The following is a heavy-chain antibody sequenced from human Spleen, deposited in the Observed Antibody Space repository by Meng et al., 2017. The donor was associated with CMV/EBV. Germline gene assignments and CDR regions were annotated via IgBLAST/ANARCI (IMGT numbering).Heavy chain of an antibody. Sequence: GESLKISCAASGFTFSNYNMNWVRQAPGKGLEWVSSISSSGSYIYYTDSVKGRFTISRDNAKNSLYLQMNSLRAEDTAVYYCARSGWELRAEYFQHWGQGTLVTVSS. CDR2: ISSSGSYI. CDR1: GFTFSNYN. J-gene: IGHJ1*01. CDR3: ARSGWELRAEYFQH. V-gene: IGHV3-21*01. D-gene: IGHD1-26*01.